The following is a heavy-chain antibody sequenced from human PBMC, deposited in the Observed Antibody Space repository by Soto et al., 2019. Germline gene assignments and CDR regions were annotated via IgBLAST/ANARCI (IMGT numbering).Heavy chain of an antibody. CDR3: AREMYDSSGYYSAFDI. CDR1: GFTFSSYW. Sequence: GGSLRLSCAASGFTFSSYWMSWVRQAPGKGLEWVANIKQDGSEKYYVDSVKGRFTISRDNAKNSLYLQMNSLRAEDTAVYYCAREMYDSSGYYSAFDIWGQGTMVTVSS. V-gene: IGHV3-7*05. CDR2: IKQDGSEK. D-gene: IGHD3-22*01. J-gene: IGHJ3*02.